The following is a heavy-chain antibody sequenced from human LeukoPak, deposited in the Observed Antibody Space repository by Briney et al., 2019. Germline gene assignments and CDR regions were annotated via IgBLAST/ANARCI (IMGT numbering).Heavy chain of an antibody. Sequence: GGSLRLSCAAYGFTVSNDYMASVRQAPGRGLEGVPLIYGDGTTFYTDSVKGRFTISRDNFKNTLYLQMSSLRAEDTALYYCARDRAGAQSWVALDPWGQGTLVTVSS. D-gene: IGHD3-10*01. CDR3: ARDRAGAQSWVALDP. J-gene: IGHJ5*02. V-gene: IGHV3-66*02. CDR2: IYGDGTT. CDR1: GFTVSNDY.